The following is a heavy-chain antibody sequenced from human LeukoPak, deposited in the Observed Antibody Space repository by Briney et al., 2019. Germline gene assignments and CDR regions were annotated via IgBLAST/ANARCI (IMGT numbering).Heavy chain of an antibody. D-gene: IGHD1-26*01. CDR2: INPSGGST. J-gene: IGHJ6*02. CDR1: GYTFTSYY. CDR3: ARAGGPYYYYYGMDV. V-gene: IGHV1-46*01. Sequence: ASVKVSCKASGYTFTSYYMHWVRQAPGQGLEWMGIINPSGGSTNYAQKFQGRVTITADESTSTAYMELSSLRSEDTAVYYCARAGGPYYYYYGMDVWGQGTTVTVSS.